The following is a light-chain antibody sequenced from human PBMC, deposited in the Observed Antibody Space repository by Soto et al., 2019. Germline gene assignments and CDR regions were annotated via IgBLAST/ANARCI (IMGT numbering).Light chain of an antibody. Sequence: EIVMTQSPASLSVSPGEGATLSCRASQSVSSSLAWYQQKPGQAPRLLIYAASTRATGIPARFSGSGSGTEFTLTISSLQSEDSAVYYCQQYNNWPRTFGQGTKWISN. CDR2: AAS. CDR1: QSVSSS. J-gene: IGKJ1*01. V-gene: IGKV3-15*01. CDR3: QQYNNWPRT.